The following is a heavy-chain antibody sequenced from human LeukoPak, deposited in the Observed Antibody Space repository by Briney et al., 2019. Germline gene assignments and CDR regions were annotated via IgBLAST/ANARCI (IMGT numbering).Heavy chain of an antibody. D-gene: IGHD2-2*02. Sequence: GGSLRLSCAASGFTFSSYSMNWVRQAPGKGLEWVSSISSSSSYIYYADSVKGRFTISRDNAKNSLYLQMNSLRAEDTAVCYCARVLGVPAAILGWFDPWGQGTLVTVSS. CDR3: ARVLGVPAAILGWFDP. V-gene: IGHV3-21*01. CDR1: GFTFSSYS. CDR2: ISSSSSYI. J-gene: IGHJ5*02.